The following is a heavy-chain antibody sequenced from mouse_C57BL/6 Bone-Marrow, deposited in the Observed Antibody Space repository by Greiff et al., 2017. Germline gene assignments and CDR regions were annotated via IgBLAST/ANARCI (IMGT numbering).Heavy chain of an antibody. CDR1: GYTFTDYY. D-gene: IGHD2-2*01. CDR2: INPNNGGT. V-gene: IGHV1-26*01. CDR3: ARIWLPRDY. J-gene: IGHJ2*01. Sequence: EVQLQQSGPELVKPGASVKISCKASGYTFTDYYMNWVKQSHGKSLEWIGDINPNNGGTSYNQKFKGKATLTVDKSSSTAYMELRSLTSEDSAVYYCARIWLPRDYWGQGTTLTVSS.